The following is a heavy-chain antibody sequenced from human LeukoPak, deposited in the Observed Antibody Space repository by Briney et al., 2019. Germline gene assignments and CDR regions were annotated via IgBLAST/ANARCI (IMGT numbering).Heavy chain of an antibody. V-gene: IGHV4-39*01. CDR2: IYYSGST. Sequence: SETLSLTCTASGGSISSSSYYWGWIRQPPGKGLEWIGSIYYSGSTYYNPSLKSRVTISVDTSKNQFSLKLSSVTAADTAVYYCAGSIAAARGVFDYWGQGTLVTVSS. CDR1: GGSISSSSYY. J-gene: IGHJ4*02. D-gene: IGHD6-13*01. CDR3: AGSIAAARGVFDY.